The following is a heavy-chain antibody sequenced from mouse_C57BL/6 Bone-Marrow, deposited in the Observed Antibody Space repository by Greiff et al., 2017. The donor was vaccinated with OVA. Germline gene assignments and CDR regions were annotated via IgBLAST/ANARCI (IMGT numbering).Heavy chain of an antibody. CDR3: ASYGGYAMDY. CDR2: IRSKSSNYAT. D-gene: IGHD1-1*01. V-gene: IGHV10-3*01. CDR1: GFTFNTYA. J-gene: IGHJ4*01. Sequence: GGGLVQPKGSLKLSCAVSGFTFNTYAMHWVRLAPGKGLEWVARIRSKSSNYATYYADSVKDRFTISRDDSQSMLYLQMNNLKTEDTAMYYCASYGGYAMDYWGQGTSVTVSS.